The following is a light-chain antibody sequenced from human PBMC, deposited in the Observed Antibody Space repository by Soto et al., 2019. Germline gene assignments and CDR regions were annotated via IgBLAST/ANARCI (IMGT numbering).Light chain of an antibody. V-gene: IGKV3-20*01. CDR2: GAS. CDR1: QSISNNY. J-gene: IGKJ1*01. CDR3: QPYGSSGT. Sequence: EIVLTQSPGTLSLSPGERATLSCRASQSISNNYLAWYQQKPGQAPRLLIYGASNRATGIPDRFSGSGAGTDFTLTISRLEAEDFAVYYCQPYGSSGTFGQGTKVDIK.